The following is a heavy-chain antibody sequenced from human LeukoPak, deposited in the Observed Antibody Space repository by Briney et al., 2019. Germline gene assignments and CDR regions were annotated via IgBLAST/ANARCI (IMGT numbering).Heavy chain of an antibody. V-gene: IGHV3-48*02. CDR3: ARELFYQDSSGYAYYYYGMDV. Sequence: GGSLRLSCAASGFTFINYAMNWVRQVPGKGLEWLSYVSTTSSTIYHADSVKGRFTISRDNAKNSLYLQMSSLRDEDTAVYYCARELFYQDSSGYAYYYYGMDVWGQGTTVTVSS. J-gene: IGHJ6*02. CDR2: VSTTSSTI. CDR1: GFTFINYA. D-gene: IGHD3-22*01.